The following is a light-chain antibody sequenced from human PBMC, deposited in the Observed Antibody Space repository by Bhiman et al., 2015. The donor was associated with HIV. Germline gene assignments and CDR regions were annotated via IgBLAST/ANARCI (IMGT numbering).Light chain of an antibody. V-gene: IGLV2-14*03. CDR1: SGDIGAYNY. J-gene: IGLJ1*01. CDR2: DVT. Sequence: SGSPGPSITISCNGTSGDIGAYNYVSWYQQHPDRAPKLIIFDVTTRPTGVSNRFSGSKSGNTASLTISGLQSDDEADYYCSSYTSSSSPYVFGSGTKVTVL. CDR3: SSYTSSSSPYV.